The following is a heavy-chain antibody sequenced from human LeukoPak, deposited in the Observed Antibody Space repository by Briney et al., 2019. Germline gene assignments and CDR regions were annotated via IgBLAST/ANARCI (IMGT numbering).Heavy chain of an antibody. V-gene: IGHV3-21*01. Sequence: GGSLRLSCAASGFTFSSYSMNWVRQAPGKGLEWVSSISSTSSYIYYADSVKGRFTISRDNAKNSLYLQMNSLRAEDTAVYYCARDRLVVKGPPRDAFDIWGQGTMVTVSS. CDR3: ARDRLVVKGPPRDAFDI. D-gene: IGHD2-15*01. J-gene: IGHJ3*02. CDR2: ISSTSSYI. CDR1: GFTFSSYS.